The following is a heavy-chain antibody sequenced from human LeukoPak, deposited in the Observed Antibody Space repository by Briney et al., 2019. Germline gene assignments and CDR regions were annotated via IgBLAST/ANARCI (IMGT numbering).Heavy chain of an antibody. Sequence: GGSLRLSCAASGFTVSSNYMSWVRQAPGKGLEWVSVNSGGSTYYADSVKGRFTISRDNSKNTLYLQMNSLRAEDTAVCYCARDMGDYYDSSGPDFDYWGQGTLVTVSS. J-gene: IGHJ4*02. V-gene: IGHV3-53*01. CDR3: ARDMGDYYDSSGPDFDY. CDR2: NSGGST. CDR1: GFTVSSNY. D-gene: IGHD3-22*01.